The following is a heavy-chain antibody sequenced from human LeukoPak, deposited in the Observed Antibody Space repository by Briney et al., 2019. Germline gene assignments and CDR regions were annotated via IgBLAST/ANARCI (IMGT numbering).Heavy chain of an antibody. V-gene: IGHV3-48*04. J-gene: IGHJ4*02. Sequence: GGSLRLSCAASGFTFSSYGMNWVRQAPGKGLEWVSYISSSSSTIYYADSVKGRFTISRDNAKNSLYLQMNSLRAEDTAVYYCARVLIVATIVYFDYWGQGTLVTVSS. D-gene: IGHD5-12*01. CDR2: ISSSSSTI. CDR1: GFTFSSYG. CDR3: ARVLIVATIVYFDY.